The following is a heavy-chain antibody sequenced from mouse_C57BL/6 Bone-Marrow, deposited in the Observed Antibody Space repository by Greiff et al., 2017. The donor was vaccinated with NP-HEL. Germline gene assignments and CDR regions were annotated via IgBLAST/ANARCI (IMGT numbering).Heavy chain of an antibody. CDR2: ISSGGSYT. D-gene: IGHD2-2*01. CDR3: ARRGVTTRFAY. CDR1: GFTLSSYG. Sequence: EVNVVESGGDLVKPGGSLKLSCAASGFTLSSYGMSWVRQTPDKRLEWVATISSGGSYTYYPDSVKGRFTISRDNAKNTLYLQMSSLKSEDTAMYYCARRGVTTRFAYWGQGTLVTVSA. J-gene: IGHJ3*01. V-gene: IGHV5-6*02.